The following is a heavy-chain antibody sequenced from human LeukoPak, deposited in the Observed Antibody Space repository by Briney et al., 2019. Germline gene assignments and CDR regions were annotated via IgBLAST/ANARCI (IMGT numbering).Heavy chain of an antibody. D-gene: IGHD6-13*01. CDR2: ISSSSSYI. Sequence: GGSLRLSCAASGFTFSSYSMNWVRQAPGKGLEWVSSISSSSSYIYYAHSAKGRFTISRDNAQNSLYLQMNSLRAEDTAVYYCARGEQQLAPDYWGQGTLVTVSS. CDR1: GFTFSSYS. CDR3: ARGEQQLAPDY. V-gene: IGHV3-21*01. J-gene: IGHJ4*02.